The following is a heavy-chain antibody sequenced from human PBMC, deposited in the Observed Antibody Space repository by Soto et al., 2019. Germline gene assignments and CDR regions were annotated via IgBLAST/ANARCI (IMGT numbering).Heavy chain of an antibody. Sequence: GESLKISCKGSGYSFASHWVAWVRQMPEKGLEWIGTIYPGDSDTKYSPAFRGQVTISADTSVPTAYLQWRSLEATDSAIYYCARYSGSYWHYLDFWGQGTLVTVSS. V-gene: IGHV5-51*01. J-gene: IGHJ4*02. CDR2: IYPGDSDT. CDR1: GYSFASHW. CDR3: ARYSGSYWHYLDF. D-gene: IGHD1-26*01.